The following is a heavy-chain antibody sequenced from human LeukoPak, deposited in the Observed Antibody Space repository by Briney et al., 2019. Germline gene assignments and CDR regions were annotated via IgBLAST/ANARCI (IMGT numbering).Heavy chain of an antibody. CDR2: ISTNGDST. Sequence: RGSLRLSCAASGFTFSTYAMHWVRQAPGKGLEYVSAISTNGDSTYYADSVKGRFTISRDNSKNTLFLQMGSLRAADMAVYYCARWGSTSCYDYWGQGTLVTVSS. V-gene: IGHV3-64*02. J-gene: IGHJ4*02. CDR1: GFTFSTYA. CDR3: ARWGSTSCYDY. D-gene: IGHD2-2*01.